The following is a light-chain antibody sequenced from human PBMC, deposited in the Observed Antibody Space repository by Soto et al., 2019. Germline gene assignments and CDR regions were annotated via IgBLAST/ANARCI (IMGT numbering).Light chain of an antibody. CDR2: DVS. J-gene: IGLJ1*01. V-gene: IGLV2-14*03. Sequence: QSALTQPASVSGSPGQSITISCTGTSSDVGGYNYVSWYQHHPGKAPKLMIYDVSNRPSGVSNRFSGSKSGNTASLTISGLQAEDEAEYYCSSYTSSITLLYVFGTGTKVTVL. CDR1: SSDVGGYNY. CDR3: SSYTSSITLLYV.